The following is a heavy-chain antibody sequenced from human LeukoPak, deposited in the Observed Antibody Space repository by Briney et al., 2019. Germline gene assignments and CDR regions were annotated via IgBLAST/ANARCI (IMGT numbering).Heavy chain of an antibody. V-gene: IGHV3-9*01. CDR3: AKGGLRLYFGQFHY. J-gene: IGHJ4*02. D-gene: IGHD3-10*01. Sequence: GRSLRLSCAASGFTFENYAMHWVRKVPGKGLEWVSGISWNGGIIGYVDSVKGRFTISRDSAKNSLYLQMNSLRVEDTALYYCAKGGLRLYFGQFHYWGQGTLVTVSS. CDR2: ISWNGGII. CDR1: GFTFENYA.